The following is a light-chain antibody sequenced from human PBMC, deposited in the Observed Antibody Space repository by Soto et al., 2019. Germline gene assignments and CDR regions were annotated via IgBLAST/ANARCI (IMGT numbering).Light chain of an antibody. J-gene: IGKJ3*01. CDR2: GAS. CDR3: KYYGSSPVT. V-gene: IGKV3-20*01. Sequence: EIVLTQSPGTLSLSPGERATLSCRASQSFSSSYLAWYQQKPGQAPRLLIYGASSRATGIPDRFSGSGYGTDFTLTISRLEPEDFAVYYCKYYGSSPVTFDPRNKVDIK. CDR1: QSFSSSY.